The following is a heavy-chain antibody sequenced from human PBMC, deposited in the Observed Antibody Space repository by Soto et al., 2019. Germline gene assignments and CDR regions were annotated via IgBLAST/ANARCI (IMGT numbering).Heavy chain of an antibody. Sequence: ASVKVSCKASGYTFTGYFIHWLRQAAGQGLEWMGRMNPNSGATNYAPKLQGRVSITRDTSIRTAYMELASLRSDDTAVYYCANLSPTPDWYDPWGQGTLVTVSS. J-gene: IGHJ5*02. CDR2: MNPNSGAT. CDR1: GYTFTGYF. D-gene: IGHD2-15*01. CDR3: ANLSPTPDWYDP. V-gene: IGHV1-2*06.